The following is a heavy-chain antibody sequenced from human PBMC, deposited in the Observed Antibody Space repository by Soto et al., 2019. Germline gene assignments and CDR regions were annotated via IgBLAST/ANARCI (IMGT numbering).Heavy chain of an antibody. V-gene: IGHV1-24*01. CDR1: GYTLTELS. CDR2: FDPEDGET. J-gene: IGHJ5*02. D-gene: IGHD3-9*01. Sequence: ASVKVSCKVSGYTLTELSMYWVRQAPGKGLEWMGGFDPEDGETFYAQKFQGRVTMTEDTSTDTDYMELSSLRSADTAVYYCARERIDDYDILTGHINWFDPWGQGTLVTVSS. CDR3: ARERIDDYDILTGHINWFDP.